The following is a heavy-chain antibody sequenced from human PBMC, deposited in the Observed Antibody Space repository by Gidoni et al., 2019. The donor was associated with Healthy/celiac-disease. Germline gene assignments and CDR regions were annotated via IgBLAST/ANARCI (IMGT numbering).Heavy chain of an antibody. D-gene: IGHD3-22*01. V-gene: IGHV1-69*02. CDR3: ALHAYYYDSSGYSWFD. J-gene: IGHJ4*02. Sequence: VQLVHSGAEVKKPGPSVTVSCKASGGAYSSFTISWVRQAPGQGLEWMGRLIPILGIANYAQKYQGRVTITADKSTSTAYMELSSLRSEDTAVYYCALHAYYYDSSGYSWFDWGQGTLVTVSS. CDR2: LIPILGIA. CDR1: GGAYSSFT.